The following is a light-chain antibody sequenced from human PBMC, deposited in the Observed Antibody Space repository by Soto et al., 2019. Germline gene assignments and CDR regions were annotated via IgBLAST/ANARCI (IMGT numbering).Light chain of an antibody. CDR3: CSYTSSSIRV. CDR1: SSDVGGYNH. J-gene: IGLJ3*02. V-gene: IGLV2-14*01. CDR2: EVR. Sequence: QSALTQPASVSGSPGQSITISCTGTSSDVGGYNHVSWYQQHPGKAPKLIIYEVRNRPSGVSNRLSGSKSGNTASLTISGLQAADEADYYCCSYTSSSIRVFGGGTQVPVL.